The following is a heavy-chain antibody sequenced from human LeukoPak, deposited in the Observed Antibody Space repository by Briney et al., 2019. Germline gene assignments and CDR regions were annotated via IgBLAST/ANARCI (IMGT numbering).Heavy chain of an antibody. J-gene: IGHJ5*02. V-gene: IGHV4-59*08. CDR2: IYYSGTT. CDR1: GGSISGYS. Sequence: SETLSLICTVSGGSISGYSWSWIRQPPGKGLEWIGYIYYSGTTNYNPAPKGRLTISVDTSKNQFSPKLSSVTAADTAVYYCARGYASGSDNPNWFDPWGQGTLVTVSS. CDR3: ARGYASGSDNPNWFDP. D-gene: IGHD3-10*01.